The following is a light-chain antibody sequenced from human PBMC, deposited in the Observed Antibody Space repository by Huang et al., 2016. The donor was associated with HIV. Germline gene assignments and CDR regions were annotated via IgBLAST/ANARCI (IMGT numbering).Light chain of an antibody. CDR3: QQHDSWLT. V-gene: IGKV3-11*01. CDR1: QSITNH. J-gene: IGKJ4*01. CDR2: DAS. Sequence: IVLTQSPATLSWYLGERVTLSCRASQSITNHLAWYQQRPGQAPRLLIYDASTRVAGVPDRVRGSGSGTDFTLTISSLEPEDFALYYCQQHDSWLTFGGGTKVEV.